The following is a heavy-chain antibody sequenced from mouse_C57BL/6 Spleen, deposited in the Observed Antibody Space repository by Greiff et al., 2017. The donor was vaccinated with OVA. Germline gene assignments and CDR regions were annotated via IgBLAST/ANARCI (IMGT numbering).Heavy chain of an antibody. V-gene: IGHV1-82*01. Sequence: QVQLKQSGPELVKPGASVKISCKASGYAFSSSWMNWVKQRPGKGLEWIGRIYPGDGDTNYNGKFKGKATLTADKSSSTAYMQLSSLTSEDSAVYFCARSQEDYYAMDYWGQGTSVTVSS. J-gene: IGHJ4*01. CDR2: IYPGDGDT. CDR1: GYAFSSSW. CDR3: ARSQEDYYAMDY.